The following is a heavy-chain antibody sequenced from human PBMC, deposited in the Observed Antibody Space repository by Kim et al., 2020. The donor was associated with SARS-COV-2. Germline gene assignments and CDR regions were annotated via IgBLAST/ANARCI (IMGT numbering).Heavy chain of an antibody. V-gene: IGHV1-18*01. CDR3: ARDGGGLRYFDWLLSTPDY. CDR1: GYTFTSYG. Sequence: ASVKVSCKASGYTFTSYGISWVRQAPGQGLEWMGWISVYKGNTNYAQKLQGRVTMTPDTSTSTAYMELRSLRSDDTAVYYCARDGGGLRYFDWLLSTPDYWGQGTLVTVSS. J-gene: IGHJ4*02. CDR2: ISVYKGNT. D-gene: IGHD3-9*01.